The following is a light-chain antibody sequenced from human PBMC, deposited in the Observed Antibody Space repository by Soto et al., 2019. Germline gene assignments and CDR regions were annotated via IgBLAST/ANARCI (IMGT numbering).Light chain of an antibody. Sequence: EIVMTQSPDTLSVSPGERATLSCRASQNVRGNLAWYQQKPGQAPRLLIYGASTRATGIPARFSGGGSGTEFTLTISSRQSEDFAVYYCQQYNNWPPFTFGPGTKVDIK. CDR3: QQYNNWPPFT. V-gene: IGKV3-15*01. CDR1: QNVRGN. J-gene: IGKJ3*01. CDR2: GAS.